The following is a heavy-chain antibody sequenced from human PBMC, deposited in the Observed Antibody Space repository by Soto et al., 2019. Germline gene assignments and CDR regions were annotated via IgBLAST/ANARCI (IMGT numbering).Heavy chain of an antibody. CDR2: ISAYNGNT. D-gene: IGHD4-17*01. Sequence: ASVKVSCKASGYTFTSYGIIWVRQAPGQGLEWMGWISAYNGNTNYAQKLQGRVTMTTDTSTSTAYMELRSLRSDDTAVYYCAREASYYGAAPWFFDLRGRGTLVTVSS. CDR3: AREASYYGAAPWFFDL. CDR1: GYTFTSYG. J-gene: IGHJ2*01. V-gene: IGHV1-18*01.